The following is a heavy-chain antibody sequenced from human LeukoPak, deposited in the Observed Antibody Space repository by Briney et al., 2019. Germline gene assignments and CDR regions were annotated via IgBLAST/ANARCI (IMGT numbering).Heavy chain of an antibody. V-gene: IGHV3-7*05. CDR2: IKQDGSEK. D-gene: IGHD3-22*01. CDR1: GFTFITYW. Sequence: PGGSLRLSCAASGFTFITYWMTWVRQTPGKGLEWVANIKQDGSEKYYVDSVKGRFTISRDNAKNSLYLQMNSLRAEDTAVYYCAPLPSHYYDSSVDYWGQGTLVTVSS. J-gene: IGHJ4*02. CDR3: APLPSHYYDSSVDY.